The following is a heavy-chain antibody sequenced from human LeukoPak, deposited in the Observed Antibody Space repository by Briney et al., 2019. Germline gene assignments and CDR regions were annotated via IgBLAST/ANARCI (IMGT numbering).Heavy chain of an antibody. Sequence: SETLSLTCTVSGYSISSGYYCGWIRQPPGKGLEWIGSIYHSGSTYYNPSLKSRVTISVDTSKNQFSLKLSSVTAADTAVYYFARDWGYYYDSSGYSFDYWGQGTLVTVSS. CDR2: IYHSGST. J-gene: IGHJ4*02. V-gene: IGHV4-38-2*02. CDR1: GYSISSGYY. D-gene: IGHD3-22*01. CDR3: ARDWGYYYDSSGYSFDY.